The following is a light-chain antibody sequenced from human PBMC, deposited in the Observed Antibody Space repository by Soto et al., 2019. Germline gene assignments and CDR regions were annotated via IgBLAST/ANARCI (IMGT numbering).Light chain of an antibody. CDR3: QSYDSSLSGSV. V-gene: IGLV1-40*01. Sequence: QSVLTQPPSVSGAPGQRVTISCTGSSSNIGAGYDVHWYQQLPGTAPKLLIYGNSNRPSGVPDRFSGSKSGTSASLAITGXXXEDEAXXXXQSYDSSLSGSVFGGGTQLTVL. CDR2: GNS. J-gene: IGLJ7*01. CDR1: SSNIGAGYD.